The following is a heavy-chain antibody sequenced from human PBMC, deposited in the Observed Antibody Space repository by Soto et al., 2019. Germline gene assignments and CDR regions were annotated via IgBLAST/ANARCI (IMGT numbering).Heavy chain of an antibody. V-gene: IGHV4-39*01. CDR3: ARLPIAVAGISYFDY. J-gene: IGHJ4*02. Sequence: PSETLSLTCTVSGGSISSSSYYWGWIRQPPGKGLEWIGSIYYSGSTYYNPSLKSRVTISVDTSKNQFSLKLSSVTAADTAVYYCARLPIAVAGISYFDYWGQGTLVTVSS. D-gene: IGHD6-19*01. CDR2: IYYSGST. CDR1: GGSISSSSYY.